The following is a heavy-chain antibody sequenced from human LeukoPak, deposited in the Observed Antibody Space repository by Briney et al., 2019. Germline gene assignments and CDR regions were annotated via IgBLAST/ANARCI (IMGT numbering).Heavy chain of an antibody. J-gene: IGHJ4*02. CDR1: GGSIRSFY. D-gene: IGHD3-16*01. Sequence: SETLSLTCTVSGGSIRSFYWSWIRQPPGKGLEWIGYISDSGSTSYNPSLKSRVIISVDTSKNQLSLKLSSVTAADTAVYFCARRDQYVSTDYWGQGTLVTVSS. V-gene: IGHV4-59*08. CDR2: ISDSGST. CDR3: ARRDQYVSTDY.